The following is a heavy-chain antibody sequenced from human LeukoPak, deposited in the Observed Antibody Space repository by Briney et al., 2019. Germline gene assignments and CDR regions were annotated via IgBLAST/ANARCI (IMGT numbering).Heavy chain of an antibody. V-gene: IGHV5-51*01. CDR2: IYPGDSDT. J-gene: IGHJ4*02. CDR1: GYSFTSYW. D-gene: IGHD3-10*01. CDR3: ARLIAGYGSGSYYLDY. Sequence: GESLKISCKGSGYSFTSYWIGWVRPMPGKGLEWMGIIYPGDSDTRYSPSFQGQVTISADKSISTAYLQWSSLKASDTAMYYCARLIAGYGSGSYYLDYWGQGTLVTVSS.